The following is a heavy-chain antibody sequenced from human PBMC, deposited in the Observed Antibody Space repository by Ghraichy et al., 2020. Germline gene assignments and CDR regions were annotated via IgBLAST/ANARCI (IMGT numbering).Heavy chain of an antibody. J-gene: IGHJ4*02. CDR1: GFTFSSYS. CDR3: ARDSGYSGYVNPLATRTYYFDY. CDR2: ISSSSSYI. Sequence: GGSLRLSCAASGFTFSSYSMNWVRQAPGKGLEWVSSISSSSSYIYYADSVKGRFTISRDNAKNSLYLQMNSLRAEDTAVYYCARDSGYSGYVNPLATRTYYFDYWGQGTLVTVSS. D-gene: IGHD5-12*01. V-gene: IGHV3-21*01.